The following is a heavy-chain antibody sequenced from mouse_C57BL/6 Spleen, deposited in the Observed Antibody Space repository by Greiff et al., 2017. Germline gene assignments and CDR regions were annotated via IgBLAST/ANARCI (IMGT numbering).Heavy chain of an antibody. CDR3: ARRTPYSDGSSNGSLEV. CDR2: FHPYNDDT. Sequence: VQLQQSGAELVKPGASVKMSCKASGYTFTTYPIEWMKQNHGKRLERIGNFHPYNDDTKYNEKFKGKATLTVEKSSSTVYLELSRLASDDSAVYHCARRTPYSDGSSNGSLEVWGRGTTINVSS. V-gene: IGHV1-47*01. CDR1: GYTFTTYP. J-gene: IGHJ1*03. D-gene: IGHD1-1*01.